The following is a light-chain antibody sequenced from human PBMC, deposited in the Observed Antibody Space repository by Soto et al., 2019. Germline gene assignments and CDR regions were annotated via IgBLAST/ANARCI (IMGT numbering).Light chain of an antibody. Sequence: DIQMTQSPSTLSAPVGDRVTITCRASQRISSWLAWYQQKPGKAPKLLIYDASSLQSGVPSRFSGSGSGTEFTLTISSLQSEDFATYYCQHRTFGQGTKVDIK. V-gene: IGKV1-5*01. CDR3: QHRT. J-gene: IGKJ1*01. CDR2: DAS. CDR1: QRISSW.